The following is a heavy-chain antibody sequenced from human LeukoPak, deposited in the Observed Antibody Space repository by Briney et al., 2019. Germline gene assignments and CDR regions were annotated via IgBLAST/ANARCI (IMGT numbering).Heavy chain of an antibody. D-gene: IGHD3-10*01. V-gene: IGHV4-4*07. CDR1: GGSISSYY. CDR2: IYTSGST. CDR3: ARDSAAGVGTYYYYYYYMDV. Sequence: PSETLSLTCTVSGGSISSYYWSWIRQPAGKGLEWIGRIYTSGSTNYNPSLKSRVTMSVDTSKNQFSLKLSSVTAADTAVYYCARDSAAGVGTYYYYYYYMDVWGKGTTVTVSS. J-gene: IGHJ6*03.